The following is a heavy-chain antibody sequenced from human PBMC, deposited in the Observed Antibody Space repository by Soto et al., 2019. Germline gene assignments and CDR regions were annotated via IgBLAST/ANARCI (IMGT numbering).Heavy chain of an antibody. CDR1: GASISTGGYY. CDR2: IYHSGTT. V-gene: IGHV4-31*03. J-gene: IGHJ5*02. Sequence: SETLSLTCIVSGASISTGGYYWSWIRQHPGKGLELIGYIYHSGTTYYNPSLESRLSISADSSKNLLSLNLTSVTAADTAIYYCASATAPCWVDPWGQGTLVTVSS. CDR3: ASATAPCWVDP.